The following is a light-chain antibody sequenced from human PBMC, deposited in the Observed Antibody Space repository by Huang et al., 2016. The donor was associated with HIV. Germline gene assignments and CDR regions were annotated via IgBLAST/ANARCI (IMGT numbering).Light chain of an antibody. CDR2: WAS. CDR3: QQYYGTLT. Sequence: DIVMTQSPDSLAVSLGERATINCKSSQGVLYSSNNKNYLAWYQQKPGQPPKLLIYWASTRESRVPDRFSGSGSGTDFTLTISSLQAEDVAVYYCQQYYGTLTFGGGTKVEIK. J-gene: IGKJ4*01. V-gene: IGKV4-1*01. CDR1: QGVLYSSNNKNY.